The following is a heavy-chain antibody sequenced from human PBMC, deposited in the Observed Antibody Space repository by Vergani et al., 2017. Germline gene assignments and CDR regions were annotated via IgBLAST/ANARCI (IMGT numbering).Heavy chain of an antibody. CDR3: ARGFCSSISCPEGAGLDH. J-gene: IGHJ4*02. D-gene: IGHD2-2*01. Sequence: EVQLLESGGGSVQPGESLRLSCVASGFRFREHGMNWVRQAPGKGLEWVSGISGHDHRTLYADSVKGRFIISRDDSKNTLYLQMYSLRPDDTATYYCARGFCSSISCPEGAGLDHWGQGVQVIVSS. V-gene: IGHV3-23*01. CDR2: ISGHDHRT. CDR1: GFRFREHG.